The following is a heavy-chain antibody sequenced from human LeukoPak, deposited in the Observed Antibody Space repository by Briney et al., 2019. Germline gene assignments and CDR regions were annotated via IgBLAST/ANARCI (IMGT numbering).Heavy chain of an antibody. CDR1: GFTFSHYA. J-gene: IGHJ4*02. Sequence: PGGSLRLSCAASGFTFSHYAMHWVRQAPGTGLEWLTVTSYNGNNEYYTDSVKGRFTISRDNFKNTLYLHMNSLRVEDTAVYYCAREDYGNYYFDYWGQGTLVTVSS. CDR2: TSYNGNNE. CDR3: AREDYGNYYFDY. V-gene: IGHV3-30*14. D-gene: IGHD2/OR15-2a*01.